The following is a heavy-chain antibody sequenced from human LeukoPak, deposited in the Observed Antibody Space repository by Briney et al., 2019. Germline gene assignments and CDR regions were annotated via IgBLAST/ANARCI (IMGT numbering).Heavy chain of an antibody. V-gene: IGHV1-18*01. Sequence: GASVKVSCKASGYTFTKYGVSWVRQAPGQGLEWMGWIGTHTGNRNYVKKFQGRVTLTTETSTSTAYMELKSLRSDDTAVYYCTRDGDSGPTYRGISHYWGQGTLVTVAS. J-gene: IGHJ4*02. CDR1: GYTFTKYG. CDR3: TRDGDSGPTYRGISHY. D-gene: IGHD3-16*01. CDR2: IGTHTGNR.